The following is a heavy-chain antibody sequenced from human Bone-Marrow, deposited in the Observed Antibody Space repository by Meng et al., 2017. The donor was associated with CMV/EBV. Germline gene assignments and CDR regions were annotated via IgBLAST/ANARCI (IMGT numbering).Heavy chain of an antibody. J-gene: IGHJ5*02. Sequence: QGQLVQCRAEVKKRGASVKFSCRASCYTLSSLVTRCVLQPPEQGLEWRGGISTYNDNTTYEQKLQRRVTTTTNTSTSTAYMMLRSLRSDDTAVYYCGRAVGSGSYGWFDPWGQGTLVTVPS. V-gene: IGHV1-18*01. CDR1: CYTLSSLV. D-gene: IGHD3-10*01. CDR3: GRAVGSGSYGWFDP. CDR2: ISTYNDNT.